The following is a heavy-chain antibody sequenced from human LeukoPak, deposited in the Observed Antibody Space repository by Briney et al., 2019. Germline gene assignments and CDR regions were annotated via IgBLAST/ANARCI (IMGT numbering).Heavy chain of an antibody. CDR3: ARVKMYYYDSSAYYYTRGFDY. V-gene: IGHV3-30*04. CDR2: ISFDGSKE. D-gene: IGHD3-22*01. Sequence: GRSLRLSCAASGFNINTYAMHWVRQAPGKGLEWVAAISFDGSKEYYADSVRGRFTISRDNSKHTLDLQMNSLRAEDTAVYYCARVKMYYYDSSAYYYTRGFDYWGQGTLVTVSS. J-gene: IGHJ4*02. CDR1: GFNINTYA.